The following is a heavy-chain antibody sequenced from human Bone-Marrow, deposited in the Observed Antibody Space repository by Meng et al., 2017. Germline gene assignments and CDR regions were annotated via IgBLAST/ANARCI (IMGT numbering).Heavy chain of an antibody. J-gene: IGHJ4*02. V-gene: IGHV1-2*06. CDR3: ARDEDISAAGKLFGDY. CDR2: IDPKSGDT. D-gene: IGHD6-13*01. CDR1: GYNFPDYW. Sequence: QGRLVQAGAEVTKPGASVKVSCKPSGYNFPDYWLHWVRRAPGQGLEWMGRIDPKSGDTHYAQRFQGRVTMTGDTSISTAYMELSGLRSDDTAMYYCARDEDISAAGKLFGDYWGQGTLVTVSS.